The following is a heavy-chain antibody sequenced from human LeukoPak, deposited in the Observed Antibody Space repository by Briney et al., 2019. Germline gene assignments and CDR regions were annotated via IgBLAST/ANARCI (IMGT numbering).Heavy chain of an antibody. D-gene: IGHD3-22*01. CDR1: GFTFSSYA. CDR2: ISGSGGST. CDR3: ARRRDGSGYYYDY. Sequence: GGSLRLSCAASGFTFSSYAMSWVRQAPGKGLEWVSAISGSGGSTYYADSVKGRFTISRDNSKNTLYLQMNSLRAEDTAVYYCARRRDGSGYYYDYWGQGTLVTVSS. V-gene: IGHV3-23*01. J-gene: IGHJ4*02.